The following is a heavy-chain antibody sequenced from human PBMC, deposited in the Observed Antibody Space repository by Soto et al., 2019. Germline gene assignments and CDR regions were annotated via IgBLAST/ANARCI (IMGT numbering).Heavy chain of an antibody. CDR2: IYHSGST. CDR1: GGSISSGGYS. V-gene: IGHV4-30-2*01. J-gene: IGHJ5*02. CDR3: ARGYSGNWFDP. D-gene: IGHD5-12*01. Sequence: PSETLSLTCAVSGGSISSGGYSWSWIRQPPGKGLEWIGYIYHSGSTYYNPSLKSRVTISVDRSKNQFSLKLSSVTAADTAVYYCARGYSGNWFDPWGQGTLVTVSS.